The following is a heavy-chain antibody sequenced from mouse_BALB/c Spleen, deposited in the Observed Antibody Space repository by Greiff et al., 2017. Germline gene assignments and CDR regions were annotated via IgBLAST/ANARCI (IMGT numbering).Heavy chain of an antibody. CDR2: IDPANGNT. J-gene: IGHJ3*01. V-gene: IGHV14-3*02. D-gene: IGHD2-2*01. CDR3: ARGNYGYDWFAY. CDR1: GFNIKDTY. Sequence: DVKLVESGAELVKPGASVKLSCTASGFNIKDTYMHWVKQRPEQGLEWIGRIDPANGNTKYDPKFQGKATITADTSSNTAYLQLSSLTSEDTAVYYCARGNYGYDWFAYWGQGTLVTVSA.